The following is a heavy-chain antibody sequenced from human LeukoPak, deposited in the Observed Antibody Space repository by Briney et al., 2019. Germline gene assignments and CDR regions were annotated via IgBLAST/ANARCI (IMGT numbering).Heavy chain of an antibody. Sequence: GASVKVSCKASGGTFSNSAINWVRQAPGQGLEWMGGFDPEDGETIYAQKFQGRVTMTEDTSTDTAYMELSSLRSEDTAVYYCATDPEGVIVYWGQGTLVTVSS. J-gene: IGHJ4*02. D-gene: IGHD3-16*02. V-gene: IGHV1-24*01. CDR2: FDPEDGET. CDR3: ATDPEGVIVY. CDR1: GGTFSNSA.